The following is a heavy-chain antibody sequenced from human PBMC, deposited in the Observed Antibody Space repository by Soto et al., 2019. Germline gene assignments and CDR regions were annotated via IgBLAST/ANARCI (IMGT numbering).Heavy chain of an antibody. CDR3: ATSQKGYNWNYFDH. Sequence: SETLSLTCAVSGASISGSYYYWAWLRQSPGKGPEWIGSVFYTGFTSYNPSLESRVSVSVGTSKSQFSLKLSAVTAADTAVYYCATSQKGYNWNYFDHWGQGALVTVSS. CDR1: GASISGSYYY. D-gene: IGHD1-20*01. V-gene: IGHV4-39*01. J-gene: IGHJ4*02. CDR2: VFYTGFT.